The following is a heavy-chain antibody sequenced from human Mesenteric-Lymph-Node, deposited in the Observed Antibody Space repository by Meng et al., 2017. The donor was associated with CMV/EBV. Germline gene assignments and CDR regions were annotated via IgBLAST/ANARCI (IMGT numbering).Heavy chain of an antibody. CDR2: IIPIFGTA. D-gene: IGHD3-10*01. CDR3: ALYYYGSGSYYNGESLDY. J-gene: IGHJ4*02. Sequence: FSSYAISWVRQAPGQGLEWMGGIIPIFGTANYAQKFQGRVTITADESTSTAYMELSRLRSDDTAVYYCALYYYGSGSYYNGESLDYWGQGTLVTVSS. CDR1: FSSYA. V-gene: IGHV1-69*01.